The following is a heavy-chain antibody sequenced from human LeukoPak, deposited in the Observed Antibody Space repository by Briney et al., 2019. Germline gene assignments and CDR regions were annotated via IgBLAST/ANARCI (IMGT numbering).Heavy chain of an antibody. V-gene: IGHV3-53*01. CDR2: IYSSGYT. D-gene: IGHD3-3*01. J-gene: IGHJ6*02. Sequence: GWSLRLSCAASGFTVTTNYMTWVRQASGKGLEWVSIIYSSGYTDYADSVKGRFTISRDNAKNSLYLQMNSLRAEDTAVYYCARDGGYGMDVWGQGTTVTVCS. CDR1: GFTVTTNY. CDR3: ARDGGYGMDV.